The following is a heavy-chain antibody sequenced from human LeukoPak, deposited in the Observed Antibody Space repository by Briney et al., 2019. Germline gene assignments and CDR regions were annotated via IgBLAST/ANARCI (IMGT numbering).Heavy chain of an antibody. CDR2: ISSSSSTI. Sequence: PGGSLRLSCAASGFTFSSYSMNWVRQAPGKGLEWVSYISSSSSTIYYADSVKGRFTISRDNAKNSLYLQMNSLRAEDTVVYYCASEDQYYYDSSGYRPQHWGQGTLVTVSS. CDR3: ASEDQYYYDSSGYRPQH. CDR1: GFTFSSYS. V-gene: IGHV3-48*01. J-gene: IGHJ1*01. D-gene: IGHD3-22*01.